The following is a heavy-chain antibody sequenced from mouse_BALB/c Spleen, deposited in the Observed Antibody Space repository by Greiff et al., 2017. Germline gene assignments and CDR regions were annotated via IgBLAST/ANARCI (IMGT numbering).Heavy chain of an antibody. CDR3: ANRCDAMDY. Sequence: VQLEESGPGLVAPAQCLSITCTASGFSLTSYGVSWVRQPPGKGLEWLGVIWGDGSRNYHSALISRLSISKDNSKSHVVLKLNSLQTDDTATYYCANRCDAMDYWGQGTTVTVSS. V-gene: IGHV2-3*01. CDR1: GFSLTSYG. D-gene: IGHD2-14*01. CDR2: IWGDGSR. J-gene: IGHJ4*01.